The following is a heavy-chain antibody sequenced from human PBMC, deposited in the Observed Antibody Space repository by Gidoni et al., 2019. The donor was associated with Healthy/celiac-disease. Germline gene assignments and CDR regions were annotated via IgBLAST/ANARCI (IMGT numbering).Heavy chain of an antibody. CDR3: AHRRGPEYCGGDCLSYDWYFDL. CDR1: GFSLSTSGVG. V-gene: IGHV2-5*01. CDR2: IYWNDDK. D-gene: IGHD2-21*02. Sequence: QITLKASGPTLVKPTQTLTLTCTFSGFSLSTSGVGVGWIRQPPGKALEWLALIYWNDDKRYSPSLKSRLTITKDTSKNQVVLTMTNMDPVDTATYYCAHRRGPEYCGGDCLSYDWYFDLWGRGTLVTVSS. J-gene: IGHJ2*01.